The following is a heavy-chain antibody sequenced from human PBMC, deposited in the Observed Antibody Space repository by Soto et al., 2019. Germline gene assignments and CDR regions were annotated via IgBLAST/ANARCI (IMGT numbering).Heavy chain of an antibody. CDR1: NFSVLTSIYY. CDR2: VYYTGTT. Sequence: PSETLSLTCTVSNFSVLTSIYYWAWIRQPPGKGLEWAGTVYYTGTTYYNPSLQSRVTISIDTSKNQFSLSLNSVTAADTAVYYCARNWNLALVPAAYFDSWGQGTLVTVSS. D-gene: IGHD2-2*01. CDR3: ARNWNLALVPAAYFDS. V-gene: IGHV4-39*01. J-gene: IGHJ4*02.